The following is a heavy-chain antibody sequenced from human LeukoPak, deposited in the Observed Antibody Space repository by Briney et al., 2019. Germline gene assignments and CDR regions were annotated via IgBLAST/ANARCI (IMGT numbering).Heavy chain of an antibody. J-gene: IGHJ4*02. D-gene: IGHD3-16*02. CDR3: AREGGVIVLDY. Sequence: GGSLRLSCAASGFTFSSYWMSWVRQAPGKGLEWVANIKQDGSEKYYVDSVKGRFTISRDSAKNSLYLQMNSLRAEDTAVYYCAREGGVIVLDYWGQGTLVTVSS. CDR2: IKQDGSEK. V-gene: IGHV3-7*01. CDR1: GFTFSSYW.